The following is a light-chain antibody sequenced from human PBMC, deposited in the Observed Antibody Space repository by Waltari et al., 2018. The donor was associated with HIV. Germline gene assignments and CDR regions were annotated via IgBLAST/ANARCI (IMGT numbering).Light chain of an antibody. V-gene: IGLV1-44*01. CDR2: ANN. Sequence: QSVLTQPPSASGTPGQRVTIPCSGSSSNIATNTVNWYQQLPGTAPKLLIYANNQRPSGVPDRFSGSKSDTSASLAISGLQSDDEADFYCAAWDDSLKGWLFGGGTKLTVL. CDR3: AAWDDSLKGWL. J-gene: IGLJ3*02. CDR1: SSNIATNT.